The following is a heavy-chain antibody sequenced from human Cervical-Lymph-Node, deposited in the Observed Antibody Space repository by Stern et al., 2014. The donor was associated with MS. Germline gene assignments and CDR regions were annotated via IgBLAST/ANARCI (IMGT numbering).Heavy chain of an antibody. CDR1: EGTFGGST. D-gene: IGHD1-1*01. J-gene: IGHJ4*02. V-gene: IGHV1-69*02. CDR2: IVPILGIT. Sequence: VQLVESGTEVKKPGSSVKVSCKPSEGTFGGSTINWVRQAPGQGLEWMGRIVPILGITTYTQNFQGRVTFTADDSRTTAYLELRGLRSDDTAIYYCARTSLLDSWGQGTLVTVSS. CDR3: ARTSLLDS.